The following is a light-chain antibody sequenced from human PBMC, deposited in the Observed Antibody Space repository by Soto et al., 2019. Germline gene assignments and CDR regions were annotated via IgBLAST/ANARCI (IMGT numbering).Light chain of an antibody. CDR3: QVWDSSSDHYV. J-gene: IGLJ1*01. V-gene: IGLV3-21*02. Sequence: SYELTQPPSESVAPGQTARITCGGNNIGTRTVHWYQQKPGQAPVLVVHDDSDRPSGIPERFSGFNSGNTATLTITRVEAGDEADYFCQVWDSSSDHYVFGTGTKLTFL. CDR1: NIGTRT. CDR2: DDS.